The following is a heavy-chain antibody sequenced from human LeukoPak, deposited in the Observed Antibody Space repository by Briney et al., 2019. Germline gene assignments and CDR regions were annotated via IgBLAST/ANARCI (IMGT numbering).Heavy chain of an antibody. Sequence: KASETLSLTCTVSGGSISSSSYYWGWIRQPPGKGLEWIGSIYYSGSTYYNPSLKSRVTISVDTSKNQFSLKLDSVTAADTAVYYCARIYGLGSPPTYWGQGTLVTVSS. CDR1: GGSISSSSYY. CDR3: ARIYGLGSPPTY. D-gene: IGHD3-10*01. J-gene: IGHJ4*02. CDR2: IYYSGST. V-gene: IGHV4-39*07.